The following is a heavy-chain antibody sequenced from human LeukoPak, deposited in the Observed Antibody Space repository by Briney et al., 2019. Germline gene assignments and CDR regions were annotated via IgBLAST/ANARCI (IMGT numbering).Heavy chain of an antibody. CDR2: ISAYNGNT. J-gene: IGHJ6*02. Sequence: GASVKVSCKASGYTFTSYGISWVRQAPGQGLEWMGWISAYNGNTNYAQKLQGRVTMTTDTCTSTAYMELRSLRSDDTAVYYCARAAMVTLHRPTNHYGMDVWGQGTTVTVSS. D-gene: IGHD5-18*01. V-gene: IGHV1-18*01. CDR1: GYTFTSYG. CDR3: ARAAMVTLHRPTNHYGMDV.